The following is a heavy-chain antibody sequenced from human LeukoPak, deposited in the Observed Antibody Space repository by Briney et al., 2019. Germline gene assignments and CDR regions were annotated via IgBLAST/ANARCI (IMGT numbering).Heavy chain of an antibody. Sequence: GGSLRLSCAASGFTFSSYSMNWVRQAPGKVLEWVSYIDSSSSTIYYADSVKGRFTISRDNAKNSLYLQMNSLRTEDTAVYYCASPFDYWGQGTLVTVSS. V-gene: IGHV3-48*01. J-gene: IGHJ4*02. CDR1: GFTFSSYS. CDR3: ASPFDY. CDR2: IDSSSSTI.